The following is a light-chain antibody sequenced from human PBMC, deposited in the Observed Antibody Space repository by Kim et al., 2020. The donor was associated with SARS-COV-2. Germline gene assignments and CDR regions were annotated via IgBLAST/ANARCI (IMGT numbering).Light chain of an antibody. V-gene: IGKV2-28*01. Sequence: DIVMTQSPLSLPVTPGEPASISCRSSQSLLHSNGYNYLDWYLQKPGQSPQLLIYLGSNRASGVPDRFSGSGSGTDFTLKISRVEAEDVGVYYCMQALQTPPYTFGRGTELEI. J-gene: IGKJ2*01. CDR2: LGS. CDR3: MQALQTPPYT. CDR1: QSLLHSNGYNY.